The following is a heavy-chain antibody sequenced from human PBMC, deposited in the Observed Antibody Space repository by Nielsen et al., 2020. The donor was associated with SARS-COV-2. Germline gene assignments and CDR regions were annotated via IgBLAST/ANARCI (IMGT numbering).Heavy chain of an antibody. Sequence: VRQMPGKGLEWVSAISGSGGSTYYADSVKGRFTISRDNSKNTLYLQMNSLRAEDTAVYYCAKALSSSWYDYYYYGMDVWGQGTTVTVSS. V-gene: IGHV3-23*01. D-gene: IGHD6-13*01. J-gene: IGHJ6*02. CDR2: ISGSGGST. CDR3: AKALSSSWYDYYYYGMDV.